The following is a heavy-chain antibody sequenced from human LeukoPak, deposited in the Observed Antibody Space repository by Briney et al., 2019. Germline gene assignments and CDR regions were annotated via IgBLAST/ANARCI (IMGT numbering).Heavy chain of an antibody. Sequence: PGGSLRLSCLASGFTFSSYAMHWVRQAPGKGLEWVSAIRGSGDRTHYADSVKGRFTISRDNSKNTLYLQMNSLRAEDTAVYYCAKDSKIVGATFRSYHYMDVWGKGTAVTVSS. D-gene: IGHD1-26*01. J-gene: IGHJ6*03. CDR3: AKDSKIVGATFRSYHYMDV. CDR1: GFTFSSYA. V-gene: IGHV3-23*01. CDR2: IRGSGDRT.